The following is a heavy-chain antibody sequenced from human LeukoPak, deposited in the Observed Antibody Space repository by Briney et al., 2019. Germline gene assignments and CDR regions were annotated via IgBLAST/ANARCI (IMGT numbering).Heavy chain of an antibody. CDR2: ISSSGRTI. V-gene: IGHV3-11*01. J-gene: IGHJ4*02. Sequence: PGGSLRLSCAASGFTFSDYYMSWIRQAPGKGLEWVSYISSSGRTIYYAHSVKGRLTISRDNAKNSLYLQMNSLRAEDTAVYYCARAHGYSSSWQISPYFDYWGQGTLVTVSS. CDR1: GFTFSDYY. CDR3: ARAHGYSSSWQISPYFDY. D-gene: IGHD6-13*01.